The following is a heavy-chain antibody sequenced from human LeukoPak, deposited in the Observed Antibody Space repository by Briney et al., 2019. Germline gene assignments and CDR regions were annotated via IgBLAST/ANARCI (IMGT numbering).Heavy chain of an antibody. D-gene: IGHD6-19*01. V-gene: IGHV3-48*01. CDR1: GFAFSGHD. CDR2: ISSRGTTM. Sequence: GGSLRLSCAAPGFAFSGHDMNWVREAPGTGPGWVSYISSRGTTMYYADSVNGRFTISRDNAKKSLDLQMNSLRAEDTAVYYCASSYSSDWYSRWIDYWGQGTLVTVSS. J-gene: IGHJ4*02. CDR3: ASSYSSDWYSRWIDY.